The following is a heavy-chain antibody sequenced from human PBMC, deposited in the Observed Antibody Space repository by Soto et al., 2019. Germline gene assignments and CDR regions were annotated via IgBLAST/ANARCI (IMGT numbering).Heavy chain of an antibody. CDR2: ISSSGSTI. V-gene: IGHV3-11*01. CDR3: ARDPEVVVAATNCGMDV. D-gene: IGHD2-15*01. CDR1: GFTFSDYY. J-gene: IGHJ6*02. Sequence: GGSLRLSCAASGFTFSDYYMSWIRQAPGKGLEWVSYISSSGSTIYYADSVKGRFTISRDNAKNSLYLQMNSLRAEDTAVYCCARDPEVVVAATNCGMDVWGQGTTVTVSS.